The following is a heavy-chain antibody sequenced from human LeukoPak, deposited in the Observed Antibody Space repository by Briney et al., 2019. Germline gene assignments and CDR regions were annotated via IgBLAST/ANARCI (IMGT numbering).Heavy chain of an antibody. CDR2: IYYSGST. CDR1: GGSIRSSSYY. CDR3: ARVSGHFYFYYYMDV. Sequence: SETLSLTCTVSGGSIRSSSYYWGWIRQPPGKGLEWIGSIYYSGSTYYNPSLKSRVTMSVDTSKNQFSLRLSSVTAADTAVYYCARVSGHFYFYYYMDVWGKGTTVTISS. J-gene: IGHJ6*03. V-gene: IGHV4-39*01.